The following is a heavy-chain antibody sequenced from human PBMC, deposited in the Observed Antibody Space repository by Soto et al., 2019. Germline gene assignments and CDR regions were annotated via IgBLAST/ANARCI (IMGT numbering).Heavy chain of an antibody. CDR3: AKGFLEWSGPDY. D-gene: IGHD3-3*01. Sequence: EVQLVESGGGLVKPGGSLRLSCAASGFTFSNAWMSWVRQAPGKGLEWVSAISGSGGSTYYADSVKGRFTISRDNSKNTLYLQMNSLRAEDTAVYYCAKGFLEWSGPDYWGQGTLVTVSS. V-gene: IGHV3-23*04. CDR2: ISGSGGST. J-gene: IGHJ4*02. CDR1: GFTFSNAW.